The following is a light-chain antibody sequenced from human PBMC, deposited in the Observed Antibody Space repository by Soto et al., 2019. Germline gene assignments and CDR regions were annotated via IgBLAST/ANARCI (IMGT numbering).Light chain of an antibody. J-gene: IGLJ2*01. CDR1: SSDVGGNSY. Sequence: QSALTQTHSVSGSPGHSVTISCTGASSDVGGNSYVSWYQLHPGKAPRLLIYEVSKRPSGVPDRFSGSKSANTASLTISGLLAEDEADYFCCSYAGTYTLVFGGGTKLTVL. CDR2: EVS. V-gene: IGLV2-11*01. CDR3: CSYAGTYTLV.